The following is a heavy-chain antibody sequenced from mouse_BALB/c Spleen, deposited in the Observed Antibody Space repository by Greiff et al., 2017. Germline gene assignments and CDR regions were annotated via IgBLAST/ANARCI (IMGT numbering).Heavy chain of an antibody. Sequence: VHLVESGPGLVAPSQSLSITCTVSGFSLTSYGVHWVRQPPGKGLEWLGVIWAGGSTNYNSALMSRLSISKDNSKSQVFLKMNSLQTDDTAMYYCARDGVLRYYFDVWGAGTTVTVSS. CDR1: GFSLTSYG. V-gene: IGHV2-9*02. CDR3: ARDGVLRYYFDV. CDR2: IWAGGST. J-gene: IGHJ1*01. D-gene: IGHD1-1*01.